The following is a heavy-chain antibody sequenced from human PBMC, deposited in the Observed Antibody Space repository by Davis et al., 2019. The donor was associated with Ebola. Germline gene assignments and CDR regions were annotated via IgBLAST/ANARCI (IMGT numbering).Heavy chain of an antibody. CDR1: GYTFTNYY. D-gene: IGHD3-16*02. J-gene: IGHJ4*02. Sequence: ASVKVSCKASGYTFTNYYMHWVRQAPGQGLEWMGRINPKSGGTNYAQKFLGRVTMTTDTSITTAFMELVSLTSDDTAVYYCARDRRLSTDYIGGSYPSDYWGQGTLVTVSS. CDR3: ARDRRLSTDYIGGSYPSDY. CDR2: INPKSGGT. V-gene: IGHV1-2*02.